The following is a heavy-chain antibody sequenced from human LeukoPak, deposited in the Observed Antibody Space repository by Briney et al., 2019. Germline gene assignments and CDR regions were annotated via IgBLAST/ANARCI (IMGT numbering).Heavy chain of an antibody. CDR1: GSSISSYY. Sequence: SETLSLTCTVSGSSISSYYWSWIRQPAGKGREWIGRIYTSGSTNYNPSLKSRVTMSVDTSKNQLSLKLSSVTAADTAVYYCARGRRITMVRGVSRVNPFDIWGQGTMVTVSS. J-gene: IGHJ3*02. V-gene: IGHV4-4*07. D-gene: IGHD3-10*01. CDR3: ARGRRITMVRGVSRVNPFDI. CDR2: IYTSGST.